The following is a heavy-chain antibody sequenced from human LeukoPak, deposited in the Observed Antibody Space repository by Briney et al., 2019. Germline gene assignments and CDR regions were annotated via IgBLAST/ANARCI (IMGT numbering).Heavy chain of an antibody. Sequence: ASVKVSCKPSVYTFTAYYMHWVRQAPGQGLEWMGWIDSKNGDTKYAQKFQSRLTITRDTSIGIAYMELRSLTSDDTAVYCASEAYCSGGRCSVQRVASWGQGTPVTVSS. CDR1: VYTFTAYY. CDR3: ASEAYCSGGRCSVQRVAS. V-gene: IGHV1-2*02. CDR2: IDSKNGDT. D-gene: IGHD2-15*01. J-gene: IGHJ5*02.